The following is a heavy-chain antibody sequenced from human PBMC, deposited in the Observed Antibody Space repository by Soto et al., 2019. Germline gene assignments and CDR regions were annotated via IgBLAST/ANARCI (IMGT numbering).Heavy chain of an antibody. D-gene: IGHD1-26*01. CDR3: ARDFSRQVGWFDP. CDR1: GFTVSSNY. V-gene: IGHV3-66*01. CDR2: LYPDDTT. Sequence: GGSLRLSCAASGFTVSSNYMSWVRQAPGKGLEWVSVLYPDDTTHYADSVKGRFTISRDNSKNTLYLQMNSLRADDTAVYYCARDFSRQVGWFDPWGQGTLVTVSS. J-gene: IGHJ5*02.